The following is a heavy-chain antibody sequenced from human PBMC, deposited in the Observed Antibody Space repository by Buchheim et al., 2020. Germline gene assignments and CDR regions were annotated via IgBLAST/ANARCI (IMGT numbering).Heavy chain of an antibody. D-gene: IGHD6-13*01. Sequence: EVQLVESGGGLVKPGGSLRLSCAASGFTFSSYSMNWVRQAPGKGLEWVSSISSSSSYIYYADSVKGRFTISRDNAKTSLYLQMNSLRAEDTAVYYCAREPSSDGGIYYYGMDVWGQGTT. CDR1: GFTFSSYS. V-gene: IGHV3-21*01. CDR3: AREPSSDGGIYYYGMDV. CDR2: ISSSSSYI. J-gene: IGHJ6*02.